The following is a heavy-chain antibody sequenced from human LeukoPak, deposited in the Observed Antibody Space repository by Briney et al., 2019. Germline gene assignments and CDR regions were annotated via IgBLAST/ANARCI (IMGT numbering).Heavy chain of an antibody. CDR3: AKARAELLLAWGY. Sequence: ASVKVSCKASGYTFTSYDINWVRQATGQGLEWMGWMNPNSGNTGYAQKFQGRVTMTRNTSISTAYMELSSLRSEDTAVYYCAKARAELLLAWGYWGQGTLVTVSS. D-gene: IGHD1-26*01. CDR2: MNPNSGNT. V-gene: IGHV1-8*01. CDR1: GYTFTSYD. J-gene: IGHJ4*02.